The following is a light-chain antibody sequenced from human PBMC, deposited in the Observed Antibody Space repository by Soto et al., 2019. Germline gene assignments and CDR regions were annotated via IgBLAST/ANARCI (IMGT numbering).Light chain of an antibody. CDR2: DAS. CDR3: QQRSSWPIT. J-gene: IGKJ5*01. CDR1: QNVRGY. V-gene: IGKV3-11*01. Sequence: EIVLAQSPATLSLSPGERAILSCRASQNVRGYLVWYQQKPGQAPRLLIYDASNRATGIPARFSGSGSGADYTLTISSLEPEDFAVYYCQQRSSWPITFGQGTRLDIK.